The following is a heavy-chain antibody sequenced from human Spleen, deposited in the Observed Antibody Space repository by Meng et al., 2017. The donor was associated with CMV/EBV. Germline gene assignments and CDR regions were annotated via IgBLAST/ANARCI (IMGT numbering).Heavy chain of an antibody. D-gene: IGHD2-8*02. J-gene: IGHJ4*02. V-gene: IGHV3-7*01. CDR3: ARLPVDSSFFMQEFYFDY. CDR1: QFRFSTHW. CDR2: IKEDGRET. Sequence: GEALKISCVASQFRFSTHWMTWIRQTPGKGLEWVATIKEDGRETYYVDSVKGRFTISRDNAKKSLYLQMNSLRTDDTALYYCARLPVDSSFFMQEFYFDYWGQGTLVTVSS.